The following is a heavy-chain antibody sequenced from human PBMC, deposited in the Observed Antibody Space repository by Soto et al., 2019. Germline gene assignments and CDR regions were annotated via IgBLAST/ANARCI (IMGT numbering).Heavy chain of an antibody. CDR3: ARDEGKYYDILADYYYYGMDV. CDR2: IIPIFGTA. CDR1: GGTFSRHA. V-gene: IGHV1-69*01. Sequence: QVQLVQSGAEVRKPGSSVKVSCKASGGTFSRHAISWVRQAPGQGLEWMGGIIPIFGTANHAQKFQGRVTIIADESTSTVYMELSSLRSEDTAMYYCARDEGKYYDILADYYYYGMDVWGQGTTVTVSS. D-gene: IGHD3-9*01. J-gene: IGHJ6*02.